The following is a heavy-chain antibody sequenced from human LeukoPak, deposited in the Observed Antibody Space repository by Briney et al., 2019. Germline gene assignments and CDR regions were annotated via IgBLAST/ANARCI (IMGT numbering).Heavy chain of an antibody. D-gene: IGHD6-6*01. V-gene: IGHV5-51*01. Sequence: GESLTICCTASGYTFAHYWIGWVRQMPGKGLEWMGLIYPADADTRYSPSFQGQVTLSADKSMSTAYLHWSSLKASDTAVYYCARRGGSGSSVDFWGQGTMAIVSS. CDR2: IYPADADT. CDR3: ARRGGSGSSVDF. J-gene: IGHJ4*02. CDR1: GYTFAHYW.